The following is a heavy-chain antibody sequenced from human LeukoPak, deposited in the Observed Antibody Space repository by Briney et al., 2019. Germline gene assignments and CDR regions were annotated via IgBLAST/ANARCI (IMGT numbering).Heavy chain of an antibody. V-gene: IGHV3-21*01. CDR1: GFSFSNCS. Sequence: PGGSLRLSCEASGFSFSNCSMNWVRQAPGKGLEWVSSISSSSTYKYYADSLEGRFTISRDNVRNSLYLQMNSLRAEDTAVYYCAGDYEGNLAFDIWGQGTMVTVSS. J-gene: IGHJ3*02. CDR3: AGDYEGNLAFDI. CDR2: ISSSSTYK. D-gene: IGHD4-23*01.